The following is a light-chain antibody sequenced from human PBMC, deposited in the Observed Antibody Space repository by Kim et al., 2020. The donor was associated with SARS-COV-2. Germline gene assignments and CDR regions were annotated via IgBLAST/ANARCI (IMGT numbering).Light chain of an antibody. J-gene: IGKJ1*01. Sequence: PGERVTLSCRASQSVSSSYLTWYQQKPGQAPRLLIYGAYTRATGIPARFSGSGSGTDFTLTISSLQPEDFAVYYCQQDYNLPTFGQGTKVDI. V-gene: IGKV3D-7*01. CDR3: QQDYNLPT. CDR2: GAY. CDR1: QSVSSSY.